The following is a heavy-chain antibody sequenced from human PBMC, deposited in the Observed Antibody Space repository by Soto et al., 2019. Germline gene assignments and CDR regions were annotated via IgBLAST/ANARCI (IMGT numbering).Heavy chain of an antibody. J-gene: IGHJ4*02. V-gene: IGHV4-34*01. CDR1: VGSFSGYY. D-gene: IGHD6-19*01. CDR3: ARGEGSGWYFDY. Sequence: QVQLQQWGAGLLKPSETLSLTCAVYVGSFSGYYWTWVRQPPGKGLEWIGEINHRGSTSYNPSLKSRVTISVDTSKNQSSLRLSSVTAADTAVYYCARGEGSGWYFDYWGQGTRVTVSS. CDR2: INHRGST.